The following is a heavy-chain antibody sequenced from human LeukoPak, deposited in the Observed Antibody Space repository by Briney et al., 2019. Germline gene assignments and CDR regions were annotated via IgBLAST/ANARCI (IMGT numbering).Heavy chain of an antibody. V-gene: IGHV3-30*19. Sequence: GGSLRLSCAASGFTFSSYGMHWVRQAPGKGLEWVAVISYDGSNKYYADSVKGRFTISRDNSKNTLYLQMNSLRAEDTAVYYCARARVKSIAVAGTPHFDYWGQGTLVTVSS. CDR2: ISYDGSNK. CDR3: ARARVKSIAVAGTPHFDY. CDR1: GFTFSSYG. J-gene: IGHJ4*02. D-gene: IGHD6-19*01.